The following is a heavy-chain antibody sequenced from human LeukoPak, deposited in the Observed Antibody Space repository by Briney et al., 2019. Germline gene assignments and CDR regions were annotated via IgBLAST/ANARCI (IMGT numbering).Heavy chain of an antibody. Sequence: SQTLSLTCTVAGGSISSGVYYGSWIRQHPGKGLGWIGYVYYSGSTYYNPSLKSRVTISVDTSKNQFSLKLSPVTAADTAVYYCARDHDGYWYFDLWGRGTLVTVSS. CDR1: GGSISSGVYY. J-gene: IGHJ2*01. V-gene: IGHV4-31*03. CDR3: ARDHDGYWYFDL. CDR2: VYYSGST. D-gene: IGHD3-3*01.